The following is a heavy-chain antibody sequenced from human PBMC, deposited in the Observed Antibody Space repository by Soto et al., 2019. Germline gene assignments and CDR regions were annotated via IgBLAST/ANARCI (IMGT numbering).Heavy chain of an antibody. CDR3: ARREIQGPIDY. D-gene: IGHD1-26*01. Sequence: QVQLQESGPGLVKPSDTLSLTCAVSGYSISSSNWWGWIRQPPGKGLEWIGYIYYSGTTYYNPSPKGRFTMSVDTSKNQFSLMVTSVTAVDTAVYYCARREIQGPIDYWGQGTLVTVSS. V-gene: IGHV4-28*01. J-gene: IGHJ4*02. CDR1: GYSISSSNW. CDR2: IYYSGTT.